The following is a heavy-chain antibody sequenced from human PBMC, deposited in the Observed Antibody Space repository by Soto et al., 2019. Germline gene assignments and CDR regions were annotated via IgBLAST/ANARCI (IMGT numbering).Heavy chain of an antibody. Sequence: GGSLRLSCAASGFTFSSYGMHWVRQAPGKGLEWVAVIWYDGSNKYYADSVKGRFTISRDNSKNTLYLQMNSLRAEDTAVYYCARDPSLRYFDYWGQGTLVTVSS. J-gene: IGHJ4*02. CDR1: GFTFSSYG. CDR3: ARDPSLRYFDY. V-gene: IGHV3-33*01. CDR2: IWYDGSNK. D-gene: IGHD6-6*01.